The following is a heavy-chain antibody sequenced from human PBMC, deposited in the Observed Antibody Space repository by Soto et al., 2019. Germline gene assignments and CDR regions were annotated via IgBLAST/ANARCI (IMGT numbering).Heavy chain of an antibody. CDR1: GGSFSGYY. V-gene: IGHV4-34*01. D-gene: IGHD3-10*01. Sequence: QVQLQQWGAGLLKPSETLSLTCAVYGGSFSGYYWSWIRQPPGKGLEWIVEINHSGSTNYNPSLKSRVHISVDTSKNQFSLQLSYVTAEDTAVYYCARGDTRFAYYYGSGSYYRYWGQGTLVTVSS. J-gene: IGHJ4*02. CDR2: INHSGST. CDR3: ARGDTRFAYYYGSGSYYRY.